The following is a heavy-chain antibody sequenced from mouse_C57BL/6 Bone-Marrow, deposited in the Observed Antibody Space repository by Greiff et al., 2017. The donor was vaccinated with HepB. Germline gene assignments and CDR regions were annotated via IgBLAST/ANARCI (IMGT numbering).Heavy chain of an antibody. CDR2: INPGSGGT. V-gene: IGHV1-54*01. CDR1: GYAFTNYL. CDR3: ARLGEGNYFDY. J-gene: IGHJ2*01. D-gene: IGHD4-1*01. Sequence: VQLQQSGAELVRPGTSVKVSCKASGYAFTNYLIEWVKQRPGQGLEWIGVINPGSGGTNYNEKFKGKATLTADKSSSTAYMQLSSLTSEDSAVYFCARLGEGNYFDYWGQGTTLTVSS.